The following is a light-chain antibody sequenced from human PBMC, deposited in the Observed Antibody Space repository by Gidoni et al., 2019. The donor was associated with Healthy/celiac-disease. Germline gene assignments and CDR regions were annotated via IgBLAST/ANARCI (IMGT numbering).Light chain of an antibody. Sequence: DSQVTQSPSTLSESVGDRVTITYRASQRISSWWDWYQQKPGKAPKLLIYKASTLESWVPSRFYGSGSGTEFTLTIISLQPDDFATYYCHLYNSYSGTFGQGTKLEIK. J-gene: IGKJ2*02. V-gene: IGKV1-5*03. CDR2: KAS. CDR1: QRISSW. CDR3: HLYNSYSGT.